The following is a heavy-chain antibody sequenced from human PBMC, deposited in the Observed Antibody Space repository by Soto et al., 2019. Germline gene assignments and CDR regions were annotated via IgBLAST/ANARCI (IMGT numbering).Heavy chain of an antibody. CDR3: AREDDGGDRDYYGLDV. Sequence: SETLSLTCAVYGGSFSGYYWSWIRQPPWKGLEWIGEINHSGSTNYNPSLKSRVTISVDTSKNQFSLNLSSVTAADTAVYFCAREDDGGDRDYYGLDVWGQGTTVTVFS. CDR1: GGSFSGYY. CDR2: INHSGST. V-gene: IGHV4-34*01. D-gene: IGHD2-21*02. J-gene: IGHJ6*01.